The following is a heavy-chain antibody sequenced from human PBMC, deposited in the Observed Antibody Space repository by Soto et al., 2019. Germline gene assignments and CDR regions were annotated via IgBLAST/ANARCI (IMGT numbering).Heavy chain of an antibody. CDR2: IYYSGST. CDR1: GGSISSGGYY. J-gene: IGHJ6*02. CDR3: ARDKEGVLVPAAEYYYYGMDV. Sequence: SETLSLTCTVSGGSISSGGYYWSWIRQHPGKGLEWIGYIYYSGSTYYNPSLKSRVTISVDTSKDQFSLRLSSVTAADTAVYYCARDKEGVLVPAAEYYYYGMDVWGQGTTVTVS. V-gene: IGHV4-31*03. D-gene: IGHD2-2*01.